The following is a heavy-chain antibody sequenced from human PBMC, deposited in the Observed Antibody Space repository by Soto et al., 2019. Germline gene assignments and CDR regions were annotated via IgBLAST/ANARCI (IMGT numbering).Heavy chain of an antibody. Sequence: QVQLVQSGAEVKKPGSSVKVSCKASGGTFSSYAISWVRQAPGQGLEWMGGIIPIFGTANYAQKFQGRVTITADESTSTAYMELSSLRSEDTAVYYCVYVVVPAAGNWFDPWGQGNLVTVSS. CDR2: IIPIFGTA. CDR3: VYVVVPAAGNWFDP. CDR1: GGTFSSYA. V-gene: IGHV1-69*01. D-gene: IGHD2-2*01. J-gene: IGHJ5*02.